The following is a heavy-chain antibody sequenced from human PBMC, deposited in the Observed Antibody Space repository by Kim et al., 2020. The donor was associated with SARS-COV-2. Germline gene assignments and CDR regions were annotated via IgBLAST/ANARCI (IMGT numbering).Heavy chain of an antibody. D-gene: IGHD3-3*01. CDR1: GGSISSYY. CDR3: ARTLGDDFWSGYYRVWFDP. Sequence: SETLSLTCTVSGGSISSYYWSWIRQPPGKGLEWIGYIYYSGSTNYNPSLKSRVTISVDTSKNQFSLKLSSVTAADTAVYYCARTLGDDFWSGYYRVWFDPWGQGTLVTVSS. V-gene: IGHV4-59*01. CDR2: IYYSGST. J-gene: IGHJ5*02.